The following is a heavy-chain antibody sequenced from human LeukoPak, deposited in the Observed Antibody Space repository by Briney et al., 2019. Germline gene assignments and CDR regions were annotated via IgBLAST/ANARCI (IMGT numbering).Heavy chain of an antibody. Sequence: GGSLRLSCAASGFTFSNAWMSWVRQAPGKGLEWVGRIKSKTDGGTTDYAASVKGRFTISRDDSKNTLYLQMNSLKTEDTAVYYCTSGYSFPAPLDYWGQGTLVTVSS. J-gene: IGHJ4*02. CDR1: GFTFSNAW. V-gene: IGHV3-15*01. CDR3: TSGYSFPAPLDY. D-gene: IGHD5-18*01. CDR2: IKSKTDGGTT.